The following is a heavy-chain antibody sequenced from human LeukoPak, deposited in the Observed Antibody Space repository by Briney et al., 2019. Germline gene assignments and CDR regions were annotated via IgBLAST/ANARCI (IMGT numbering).Heavy chain of an antibody. CDR1: GFSLSTSGVG. Sequence: PGPTLVKPTQTLTLTCTFSGFSLSTSGVGVGWIRQPPGKALEWLALIYWDDDKRYSPSLKSRLTITKDTSKNQVVLTMTNMDPVDTATYYCAHNYGSGSYYAHYFDYWGQGTLVTVSS. CDR3: AHNYGSGSYYAHYFDY. J-gene: IGHJ4*02. V-gene: IGHV2-5*02. D-gene: IGHD3-10*01. CDR2: IYWDDDK.